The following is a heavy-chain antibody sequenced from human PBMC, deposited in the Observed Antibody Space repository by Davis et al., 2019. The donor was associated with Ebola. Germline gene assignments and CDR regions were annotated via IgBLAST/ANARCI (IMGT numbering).Heavy chain of an antibody. Sequence: ASAQVSCKASAYTFTSYAMHWVRQAPGQRPEWMGWTNARNGNTKYSQKFQGRVTITRDTSASTAYMELSSLRSEDTAVYYCASPGTSCYAAYCGMDVWGQGTTVTVSS. D-gene: IGHD2-2*01. CDR3: ASPGTSCYAAYCGMDV. V-gene: IGHV1-3*01. J-gene: IGHJ6*02. CDR1: AYTFTSYA. CDR2: TNARNGNT.